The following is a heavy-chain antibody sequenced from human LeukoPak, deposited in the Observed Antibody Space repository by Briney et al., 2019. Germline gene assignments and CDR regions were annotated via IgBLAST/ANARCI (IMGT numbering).Heavy chain of an antibody. D-gene: IGHD3-22*01. CDR2: INHSGST. CDR1: GGSFSGYY. V-gene: IGHV4-34*01. J-gene: IGHJ6*02. Sequence: PSETLSLTCAVYGGSFSGYYWSWIRQPPGKGLEWIGEINHSGSTDYNPSLKSRVTISVDTSKSQFSLKLSSVTAADTAVYYCARDQYYDSSGYYSYYYYGMDVWGQGTTVTVSS. CDR3: ARDQYYDSSGYYSYYYYGMDV.